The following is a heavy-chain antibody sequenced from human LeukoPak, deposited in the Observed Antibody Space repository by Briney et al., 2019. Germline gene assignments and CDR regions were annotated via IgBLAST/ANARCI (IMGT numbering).Heavy chain of an antibody. D-gene: IGHD3-10*01. CDR1: GFTFSSYS. CDR3: ARDMGVGSWFDP. V-gene: IGHV3-21*01. Sequence: PGGSLRLSCAASGFTFSSYSMNWVRQAPGKGLEWVSSISSSSSYIYYADSVKGRFTISRDNAKNSLYLQMNSLRAEDTAVYYCARDMGVGSWFDPWGQGTLVTVSS. CDR2: ISSSSSYI. J-gene: IGHJ5*02.